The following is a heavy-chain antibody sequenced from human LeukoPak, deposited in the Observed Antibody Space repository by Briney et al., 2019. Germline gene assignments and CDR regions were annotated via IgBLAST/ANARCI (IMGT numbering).Heavy chain of an antibody. D-gene: IGHD5-18*01. CDR1: GFIFSSRW. V-gene: IGHV3-23*01. Sequence: PGGSLRLSCAASGFIFSSRWMSWVRQAPGKGLEWVSVISGNGGRTYYADSVKGRFTISRDNSKNTLYLQMNSLRGEDTAVYYCAKVRDLDTVLGRFDNWGQGTLVTVSS. J-gene: IGHJ5*02. CDR2: ISGNGGRT. CDR3: AKVRDLDTVLGRFDN.